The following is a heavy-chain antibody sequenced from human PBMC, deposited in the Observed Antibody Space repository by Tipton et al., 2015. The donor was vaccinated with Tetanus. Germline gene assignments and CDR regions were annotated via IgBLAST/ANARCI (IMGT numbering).Heavy chain of an antibody. CDR1: GVSVRSYY. CDR2: VIYDGTS. CDR3: ARGVPYSTTMGSDWFDP. Sequence: TLSLTCTVSGVSVRSYYWSWIRQSPDKGLEWLGDVIYDGTSYYNPSLNSRVKISLDTSMNLVSLTLTSVTAADTALYYCARGVPYSTTMGSDWFDPWGQGTLVTVSS. V-gene: IGHV4-34*01. J-gene: IGHJ5*02. D-gene: IGHD2-2*01.